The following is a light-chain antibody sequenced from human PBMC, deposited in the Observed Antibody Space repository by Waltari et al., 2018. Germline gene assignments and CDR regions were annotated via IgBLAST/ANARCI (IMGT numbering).Light chain of an antibody. J-gene: IGLJ1*01. CDR1: RGDVGGYNY. V-gene: IGLV2-23*02. Sequence: QSALTQPASVSGSPGQSITISCTGTRGDVGGYNYFPWYQQHPGKAPKLMIYDFSKRPSGASNRFSGSKSGNTASLTVSGLQAEDEADYYCCSYAGASTYVFGTGTKVTVL. CDR2: DFS. CDR3: CSYAGASTYV.